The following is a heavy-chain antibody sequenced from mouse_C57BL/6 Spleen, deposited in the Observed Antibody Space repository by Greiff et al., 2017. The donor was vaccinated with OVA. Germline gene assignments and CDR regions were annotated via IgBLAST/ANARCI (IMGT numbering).Heavy chain of an antibody. CDR2: IYPGSGST. CDR1: GYTFTSYW. CDR3: ARQGIYYGNYYWYFDV. D-gene: IGHD2-1*01. V-gene: IGHV1-55*01. J-gene: IGHJ1*03. Sequence: VQLQQPGAELVKPGASVKMSCKASGYTFTSYWITWVKQRPGQGLEWIGDIYPGSGSTNYNEKFKSKATLTVDTSSSTAYMQLSSLTSEDSAVYYCARQGIYYGNYYWYFDVWGTGTTVTVSS.